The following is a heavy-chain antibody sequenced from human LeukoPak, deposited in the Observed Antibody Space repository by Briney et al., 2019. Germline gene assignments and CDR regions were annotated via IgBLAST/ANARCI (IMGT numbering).Heavy chain of an antibody. CDR1: GGSISNNY. Sequence: SETLSLTCTVSGGSISNNYWSWIRQPAGKGLEWIGRIYASGNTHYNPSLERRVTMSVDMSKSQFSLKLSSVTAADTAVFYCARVGSDGSYFDYWGLGTLVTVSS. CDR2: IYASGNT. CDR3: ARVGSDGSYFDY. J-gene: IGHJ4*02. D-gene: IGHD1-26*01. V-gene: IGHV4-4*07.